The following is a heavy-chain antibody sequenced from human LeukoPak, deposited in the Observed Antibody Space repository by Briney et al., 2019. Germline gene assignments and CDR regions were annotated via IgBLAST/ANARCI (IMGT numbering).Heavy chain of an antibody. D-gene: IGHD3-10*01. J-gene: IGHJ6*02. CDR1: GFTFSSFG. CDR2: ISDSSSLT. Sequence: GGSLRLSCAASGFTFSSFGMNWVRQASGKGLEWVSYISDSSSLTYYADSVKGRFTISRDNAKNSLSLQLNSLRDEDTAVYFCAKVIRGGYGMDVWGQGTTVTVSS. CDR3: AKVIRGGYGMDV. V-gene: IGHV3-48*02.